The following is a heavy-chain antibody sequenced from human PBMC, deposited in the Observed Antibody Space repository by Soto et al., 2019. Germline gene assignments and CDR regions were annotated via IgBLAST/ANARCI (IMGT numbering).Heavy chain of an antibody. J-gene: IGHJ5*02. CDR3: ARCLPLGANNWFDP. CDR1: GGSISRGGYY. Sequence: SETLSLTCTVSGGSISRGGYYWSWIRHHPGKGLEWIGYIYYSGSTYYNPSLKSRVTISVDTSKNQFSLKLSSVTAADTAVYYCARCLPLGANNWFDPWGQGTLVTVSS. V-gene: IGHV4-31*03. CDR2: IYYSGST. D-gene: IGHD3-10*01.